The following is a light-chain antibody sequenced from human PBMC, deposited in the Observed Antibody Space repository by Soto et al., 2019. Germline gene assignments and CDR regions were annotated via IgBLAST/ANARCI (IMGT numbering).Light chain of an antibody. CDR1: SSDVGDSNS. V-gene: IGLV2-11*01. CDR2: DVN. CDR3: CSYAGSYTWV. Sequence: QSVLTQPRSVSGSAGQSVTISCTGTSSDVGDSNSVSWFQHHPGKAPKLMIYDVNKRPSGVPDRFSGSKSGNTASLTISGLRAEDEAHYYCCSYAGSYTWVFAGGTKLTLL. J-gene: IGLJ3*02.